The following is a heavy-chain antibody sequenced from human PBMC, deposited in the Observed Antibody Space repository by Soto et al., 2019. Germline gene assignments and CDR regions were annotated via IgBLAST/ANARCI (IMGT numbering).Heavy chain of an antibody. CDR3: ARGGLLDY. CDR2: IWYDGSNK. V-gene: IGHV3-33*01. J-gene: IGHJ4*02. Sequence: QVQLVESGGGVVQPGRSLRLSCAASGFTFSSYGMHWVRQAPGKGLEWMAVIWYDGSNKYYADSVKGRFTISRDNSKNTLYLQMNSLRAEDTAVYYCARGGLLDYWGQGTLVTVSS. CDR1: GFTFSSYG.